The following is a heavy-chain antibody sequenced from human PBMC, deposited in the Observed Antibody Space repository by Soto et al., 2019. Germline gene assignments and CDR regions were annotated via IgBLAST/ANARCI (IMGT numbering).Heavy chain of an antibody. CDR3: ARTNRVGSYSYYYGMDV. CDR1: GLNFSSDG. J-gene: IGHJ6*01. D-gene: IGHD3-10*01. V-gene: IGHV3-30-3*01. Sequence: SCAASGLNFSSDGMQWVRQAPGKWLELSAAISYDGSNKDYAGSVKGRFTISRDNSKNTLYLQMNSLRAEDTAVYYCARTNRVGSYSYYYGMDVWGHGTTVTVSS. CDR2: ISYDGSNK.